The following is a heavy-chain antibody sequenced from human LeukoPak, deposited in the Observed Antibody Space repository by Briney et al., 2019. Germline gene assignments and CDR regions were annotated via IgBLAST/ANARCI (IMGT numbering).Heavy chain of an antibody. J-gene: IGHJ1*01. Sequence: GGSLRLSCAGSGFTFSNSWMGWVRQAPGKGLEWVANVQHIGGETYYVDSVKGRFTISRDNAKNSVYLQMNSLGADDTAAYYCATYSILNAREFRYWGQGTLVTVTS. D-gene: IGHD4-11*01. V-gene: IGHV3-7*01. CDR1: GFTFSNSW. CDR3: ATYSILNAREFRY. CDR2: VQHIGGET.